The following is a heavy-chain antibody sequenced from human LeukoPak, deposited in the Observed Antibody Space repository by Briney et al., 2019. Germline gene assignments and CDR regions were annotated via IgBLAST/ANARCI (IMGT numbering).Heavy chain of an antibody. V-gene: IGHV4-59*01. CDR1: GGSISSYY. CDR2: IYYSGST. CDR3: ARGFYYYDSSGYTYYFDY. D-gene: IGHD3-22*01. Sequence: KPSETLSLTCTVSGGSISSYYWSWLRQPPGKGLEWIGYIYYSGSTNYNPSLKSRVTISVDTSKNQFSLRLSSVTAADTAVYYCARGFYYYDSSGYTYYFDYWGQGTLVTVSS. J-gene: IGHJ4*02.